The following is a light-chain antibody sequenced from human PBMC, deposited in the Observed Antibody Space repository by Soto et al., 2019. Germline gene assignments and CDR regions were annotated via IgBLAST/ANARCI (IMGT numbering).Light chain of an antibody. V-gene: IGLV2-14*01. J-gene: IGLJ1*01. CDR3: SSYTSSTTPVYV. CDR2: EVS. CDR1: SSDVGDYKY. Sequence: QSALTQPASVSGSPGQSITISCTGTSSDVGDYKYVSWYQQHPGKAPKLMIYEVSNRPSGVSNRFSGSESGNTASLTISGLQAEDEADYYCSSYTSSTTPVYVFGSGTKLNVL.